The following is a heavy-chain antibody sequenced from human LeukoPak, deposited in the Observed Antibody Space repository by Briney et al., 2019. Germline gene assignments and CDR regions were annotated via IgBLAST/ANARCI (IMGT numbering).Heavy chain of an antibody. Sequence: ASVKVSCKASGYTFTTNGISWVRQATGQRPEWRGWMSPNSGDTGYAQKFQDRVTMTRNTSISTAYMELSSLRSDDTAVYYCARGPPNWGYDYWGPGTLVTVSS. CDR1: GYTFTTNG. CDR2: MSPNSGDT. CDR3: ARGPPNWGYDY. V-gene: IGHV1-8*01. D-gene: IGHD7-27*01. J-gene: IGHJ4*02.